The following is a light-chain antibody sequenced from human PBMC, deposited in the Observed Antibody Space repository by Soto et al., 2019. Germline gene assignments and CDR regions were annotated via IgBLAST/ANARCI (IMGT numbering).Light chain of an antibody. V-gene: IGKV3D-20*02. Sequence: EIVLTQSPGTLSLSPGERATLSCRASQSVSSNYLAWYQQKPGQAPRLLIFGASIRDTGIPDRISGSGSGTDFTLTISSLEPEDSAVYYCQQRNVWPPVTFGQGTRWRL. J-gene: IGKJ5*01. CDR2: GAS. CDR1: QSVSSNY. CDR3: QQRNVWPPVT.